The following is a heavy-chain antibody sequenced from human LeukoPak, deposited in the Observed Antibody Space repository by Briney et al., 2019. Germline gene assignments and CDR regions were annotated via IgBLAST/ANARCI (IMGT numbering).Heavy chain of an antibody. V-gene: IGHV3-23*01. J-gene: IGHJ4*02. CDR3: AKVNWPSDYDILTSYYILYYFDY. CDR2: ISGSGGST. Sequence: GWSLRLSCAASGFTFSSYAMSWVRQAPGKGLEWVSGISGSGGSTYYADSVKGRFTISRDNSKNTLYLQMNSLRAEDTAVYYCAKVNWPSDYDILTSYYILYYFDYWGQGTLVTVSS. CDR1: GFTFSSYA. D-gene: IGHD3-9*01.